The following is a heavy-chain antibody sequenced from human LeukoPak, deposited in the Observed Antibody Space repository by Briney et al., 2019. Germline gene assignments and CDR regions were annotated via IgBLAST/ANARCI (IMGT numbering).Heavy chain of an antibody. D-gene: IGHD3-10*01. CDR2: INPNSGGT. Sequence: ASVKVSCKASGYTFTGYYMHWVRQAPGQGLEWMGWINPNSGGTNYAQKFQGRVTMTRDTSISTAYMELSRLRSDDTAVYYCARVGLPYYYGSGANWFDPWGQGTLVTVSS. CDR3: ARVGLPYYYGSGANWFDP. J-gene: IGHJ5*02. V-gene: IGHV1-2*02. CDR1: GYTFTGYY.